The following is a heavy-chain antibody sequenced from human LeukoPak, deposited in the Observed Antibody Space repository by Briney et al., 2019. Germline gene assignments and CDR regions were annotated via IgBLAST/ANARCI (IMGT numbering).Heavy chain of an antibody. CDR2: MNLDGSEK. J-gene: IGHJ4*02. Sequence: GGSLRLSCAASGFTFSSYWMTWVRQAPGKGLEWVANMNLDGSEKYYVDSVEGRFIISRDNAKNSLFLQMNSLMAEDTAVYYCARDDGFSCYSYWGQGTLVTVSS. D-gene: IGHD3/OR15-3a*01. V-gene: IGHV3-7*01. CDR1: GFTFSSYW. CDR3: ARDDGFSCYSY.